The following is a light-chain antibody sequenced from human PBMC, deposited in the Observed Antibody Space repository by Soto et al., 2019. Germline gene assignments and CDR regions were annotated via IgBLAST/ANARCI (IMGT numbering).Light chain of an antibody. V-gene: IGKV3-15*01. Sequence: EIVMTQSPATLSVSPGERATLSCRASQSVSSNLAWYQQKPGQAPRLLIYGASTRATGIPARFSGSGSGTEFTLTISSLQSEDSALYYCQQYNTWPYTFGQGTKLEIK. CDR3: QQYNTWPYT. CDR1: QSVSSN. J-gene: IGKJ2*01. CDR2: GAS.